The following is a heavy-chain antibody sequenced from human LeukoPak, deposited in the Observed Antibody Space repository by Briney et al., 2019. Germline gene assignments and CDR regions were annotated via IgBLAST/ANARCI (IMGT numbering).Heavy chain of an antibody. V-gene: IGHV1-69*05. J-gene: IGHJ3*02. CDR1: GGTFSSYA. D-gene: IGHD6-13*01. CDR3: AREIPLIIAETPKDAFDI. CDR2: IIRIFGTA. Sequence: ASVKVSCKASGGTFSSYAISWVRQAPGQGLEWMGRIIRIFGTANYAQKFQGRVTITTDESTSTAYMELSSLRSEDTAVYYCAREIPLIIAETPKDAFDIWGQGTMVTVSS.